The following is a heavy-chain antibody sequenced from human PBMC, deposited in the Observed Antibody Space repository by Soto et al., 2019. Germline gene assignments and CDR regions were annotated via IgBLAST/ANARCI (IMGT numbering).Heavy chain of an antibody. CDR3: ARDPAGYSNYVDD. Sequence: GGSLRLSCAASGFTFSSYAMSWFRQAPGKGLEWVSAISGSGGSTYYADSVKGRFTISRDNSKNTLYLQMNSLRAEDTAVYYGARDPAGYSNYVDDWGQGPLVTGS. V-gene: IGHV3-23*01. J-gene: IGHJ4*02. D-gene: IGHD4-4*01. CDR1: GFTFSSYA. CDR2: ISGSGGST.